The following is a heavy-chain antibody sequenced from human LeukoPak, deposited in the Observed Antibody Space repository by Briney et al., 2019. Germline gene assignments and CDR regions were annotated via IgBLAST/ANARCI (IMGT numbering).Heavy chain of an antibody. V-gene: IGHV4-38-2*01. CDR3: ARVQGYCSGGSCLRPHNWFDP. J-gene: IGHJ5*02. D-gene: IGHD2-15*01. Sequence: SETPSLTCAVSGYSISSGYYWGWIRQPPGKGLEWIGSIYHSGSTYYNPSLKSRVTISVDTSKNQFSLKLSSVTAADTAVYYCARVQGYCSGGSCLRPHNWFDPWGQGTLVTVSS. CDR2: IYHSGST. CDR1: GYSISSGYY.